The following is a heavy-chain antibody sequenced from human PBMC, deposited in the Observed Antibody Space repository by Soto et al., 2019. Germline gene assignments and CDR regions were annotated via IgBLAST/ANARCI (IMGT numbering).Heavy chain of an antibody. CDR1: GGSITSSSYY. J-gene: IGHJ5*02. D-gene: IGHD3-3*02. Sequence: SEPLSLTYTFSGGSITSSSYYWGWIRQPPGKGLEWIGSIYYSGSTYYNPSLKSRVTISVDTSKNQFSLKLSSVTAADTAVYYCASPKIAFYNWFDPWGQGTLVTVS. CDR2: IYYSGST. CDR3: ASPKIAFYNWFDP. V-gene: IGHV4-39*01.